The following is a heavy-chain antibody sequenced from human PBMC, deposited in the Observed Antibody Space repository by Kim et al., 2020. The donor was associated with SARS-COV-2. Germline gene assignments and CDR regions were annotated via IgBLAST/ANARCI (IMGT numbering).Heavy chain of an antibody. CDR2: ISYDGSNK. Sequence: GGSLRLSCAASGFTFSSYAMHWVRQAPGKGLEWVAVISYDGSNKYYADSVKGRFTISRDNSKNTLYLQMNSLRAEDTAVYYCNSYGSGSYSIYTPPDYYFDYWGQGTLVTVSS. CDR3: NSYGSGSYSIYTPPDYYFDY. J-gene: IGHJ4*02. D-gene: IGHD3-10*01. V-gene: IGHV3-30*04. CDR1: GFTFSSYA.